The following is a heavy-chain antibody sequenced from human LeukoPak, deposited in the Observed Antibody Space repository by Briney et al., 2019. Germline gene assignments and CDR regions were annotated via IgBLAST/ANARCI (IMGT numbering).Heavy chain of an antibody. D-gene: IGHD6-13*01. J-gene: IGHJ4*02. CDR2: IYHSGST. CDR3: ARTSPDSSSWYYFDY. V-gene: IGHV4-4*02. CDR1: GGSIGSSNW. Sequence: SGTLSLTCAVSGGSIGSSNWWSWVRQPPGKGLEWIGEIYHSGSTNYNPSLKSRVTISVDKSKNQFSLKLSSVTAADTAVSYCARTSPDSSSWYYFDYWGQGTLVTVSS.